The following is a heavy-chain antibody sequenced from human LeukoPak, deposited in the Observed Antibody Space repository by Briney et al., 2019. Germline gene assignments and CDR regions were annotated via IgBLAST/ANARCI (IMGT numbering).Heavy chain of an antibody. CDR1: GFTFSSYA. V-gene: IGHV3-23*01. CDR3: AKSIRQLDYYYYYMDV. D-gene: IGHD6-6*01. J-gene: IGHJ6*03. CDR2: ISGSGGST. Sequence: SGGSLRLSCAASGFTFSSYAMSWVRQAPGKGLEWVSAISGSGGSTYYADSVKGRFIISRDNSKNTLYLQMNSLRAEDTAVYYCAKSIRQLDYYYYYMDVWGKGTTVTVSS.